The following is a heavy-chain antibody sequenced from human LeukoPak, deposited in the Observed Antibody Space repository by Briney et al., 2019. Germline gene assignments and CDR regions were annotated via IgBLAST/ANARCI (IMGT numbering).Heavy chain of an antibody. Sequence: EASVKVSCKASGYTFTGYYMHWVGQAPGQGLEWMGWINPNSGGTNYAQKFQGRVTMTRDTSISTAYMELSRLRSDDTAVYYCARDEESRRDAFDIWGQGTMVTVSS. CDR2: INPNSGGT. CDR3: ARDEESRRDAFDI. CDR1: GYTFTGYY. J-gene: IGHJ3*02. V-gene: IGHV1-2*02.